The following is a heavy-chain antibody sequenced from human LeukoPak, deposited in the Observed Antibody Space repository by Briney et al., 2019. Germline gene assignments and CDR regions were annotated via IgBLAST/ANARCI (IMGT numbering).Heavy chain of an antibody. D-gene: IGHD1-26*01. J-gene: IGHJ4*02. Sequence: GSLRLSCAASGFTFSHYGMNWVRQAPGKGLEWVSGLTANSRSAYYADSVKGRFTISRDNPKNTLHLQMNSLRAEDTAVYYCAKNVGAAYFDYWGQGTLVTVSS. CDR2: LTANSRSA. CDR1: GFTFSHYG. CDR3: AKNVGAAYFDY. V-gene: IGHV3-23*01.